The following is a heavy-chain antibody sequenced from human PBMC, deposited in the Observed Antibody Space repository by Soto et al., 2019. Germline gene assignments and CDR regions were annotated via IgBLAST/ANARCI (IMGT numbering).Heavy chain of an antibody. J-gene: IGHJ4*02. CDR3: ARVSAAAGTTYYFDY. D-gene: IGHD6-13*01. Sequence: ASVKLSCKASGYTFTSYAMHCVRQAPKQRLEWMGWINAGNGNTKYSQKFQGRVTITRDTSASTAYMELSSLRSEDTAVYYCARVSAAAGTTYYFDYWGQGTLVTVSS. CDR2: INAGNGNT. CDR1: GYTFTSYA. V-gene: IGHV1-3*01.